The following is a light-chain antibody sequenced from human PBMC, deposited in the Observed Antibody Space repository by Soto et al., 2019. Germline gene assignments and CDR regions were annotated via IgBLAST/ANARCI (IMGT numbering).Light chain of an antibody. Sequence: EAVMTQSPATLSVSPGERPTLSCRASQSVSSNLAWYQQKPGQAPRLLIYDASTRATGIPARFSGSGFGTEFTLTISSRQSEDFAVYYGQQYNTWPLPVGPGTKVDIK. J-gene: IGKJ3*01. CDR1: QSVSSN. CDR3: QQYNTWPLP. CDR2: DAS. V-gene: IGKV3-15*01.